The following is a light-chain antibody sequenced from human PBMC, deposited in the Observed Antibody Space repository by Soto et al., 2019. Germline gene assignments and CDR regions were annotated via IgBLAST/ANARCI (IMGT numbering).Light chain of an antibody. CDR1: QSVGSD. CDR3: KQYNSWPLT. V-gene: IGKV3D-15*01. Sequence: IGITQSPTTLSVSPGERGTLSCRASQSVGSDLAWYQQKPGQAHRLLIYDIFTRATGVQTRISGSGSGTEFTLTIRSLQSEDFAVYYCKQYNSWPLTVGGGTKVDIK. CDR2: DIF. J-gene: IGKJ4*01.